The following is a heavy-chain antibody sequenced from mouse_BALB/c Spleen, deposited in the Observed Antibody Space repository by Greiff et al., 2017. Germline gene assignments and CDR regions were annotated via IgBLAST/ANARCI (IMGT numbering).Heavy chain of an antibody. CDR2: ISSGGST. J-gene: IGHJ3*01. V-gene: IGHV5-6-5*01. Sequence: EVKLVESGGGLVKPGGSLKLSCAASGFTFSSYAMSWVRQTPEKRLEWVASISSGGSTYYPDSVKGRFTISRDNARNILYLQMSSLRSEDTAMYYCARRGDYGSSYWFAYWGQGTLVTVSA. CDR1: GFTFSSYA. CDR3: ARRGDYGSSYWFAY. D-gene: IGHD1-1*01.